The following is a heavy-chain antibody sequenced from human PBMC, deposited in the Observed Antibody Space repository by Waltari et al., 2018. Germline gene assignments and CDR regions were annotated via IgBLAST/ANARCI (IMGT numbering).Heavy chain of an antibody. V-gene: IGHV4-39*07. CDR1: GDSIGSGYSY. J-gene: IGHJ3*02. CDR2: IYFAGNT. D-gene: IGHD6-13*01. CDR3: AREVGGSSWSTTPRGDAFDI. Sequence: QLQLRESGSGLLKPSETLSLTCSVSGDSIGSGYSYCGWLRQAPGKGLEWIGSIYFAGNTYDNPSLKSRLTISVDTSKNQFSLRLSSVTAADTAVYYCAREVGGSSWSTTPRGDAFDIWGQGTMVTVSS.